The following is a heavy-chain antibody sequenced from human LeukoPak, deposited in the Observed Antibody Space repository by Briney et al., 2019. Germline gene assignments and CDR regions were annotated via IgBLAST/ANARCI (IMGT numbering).Heavy chain of an antibody. CDR3: ARGGGLVPGTWFDP. J-gene: IGHJ5*02. D-gene: IGHD6-19*01. CDR1: GYTFTNFG. V-gene: IGHV1-18*01. CDR2: ISAYNGNT. Sequence: GASMKVSCKASGYTFTNFGISWVRQAPGQGLEWMGWISAYNGNTNYAQEFQGRVTMTTDASTSTAYLELRSLRSDDTAVYYRARGGGLVPGTWFDPWGQGTLVTVSS.